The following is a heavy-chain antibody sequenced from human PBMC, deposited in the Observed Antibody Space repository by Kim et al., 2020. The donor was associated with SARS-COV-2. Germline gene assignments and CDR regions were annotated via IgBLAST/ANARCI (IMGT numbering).Heavy chain of an antibody. V-gene: IGHV4-34*01. CDR1: GGSFSGYY. D-gene: IGHD1-1*01. J-gene: IGHJ4*02. CDR2: INHSGST. CDR3: ARGPVPFDY. Sequence: SETLSLTCAVYGGSFSGYYWSWIRQPPGKGLEWIGEINHSGSTNYNPSLKSRVTISVDTSKNQFSLKLSSVTAADTAVYYCARGPVPFDYWGQGTLVTVSS.